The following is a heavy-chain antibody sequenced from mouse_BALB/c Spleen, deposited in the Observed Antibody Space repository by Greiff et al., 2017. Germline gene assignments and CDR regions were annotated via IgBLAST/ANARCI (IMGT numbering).Heavy chain of an antibody. Sequence: EVKLMESGGGLVQPGGSLKLSCAASGFTFSSYTMSWVRQTPEKRLEWVAYISNGGGSTYYPDTVKGRFTISRDNAKNTLYLQMSSLKSEDTAMYYCARQRGAYWGQGTLVTVSA. CDR2: ISNGGGST. CDR3: ARQRGAY. J-gene: IGHJ3*01. V-gene: IGHV5-12-2*01. CDR1: GFTFSSYT.